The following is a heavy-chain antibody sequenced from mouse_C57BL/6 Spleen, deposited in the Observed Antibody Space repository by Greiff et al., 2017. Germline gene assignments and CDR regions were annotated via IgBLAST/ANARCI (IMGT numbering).Heavy chain of an antibody. Sequence: VQLVESGAELVRPGASVKLSCKASGYTFTDYYINWVKQRPGQGLEWIARIYPGSGNTYYNEKFKGKATLTAEKSSSTAYMQLSSLTSEDSAVYFCARDGNYYFDYWGQGTTLTVSS. CDR2: IYPGSGNT. CDR3: ARDGNYYFDY. D-gene: IGHD2-1*01. V-gene: IGHV1-76*01. CDR1: GYTFTDYY. J-gene: IGHJ2*01.